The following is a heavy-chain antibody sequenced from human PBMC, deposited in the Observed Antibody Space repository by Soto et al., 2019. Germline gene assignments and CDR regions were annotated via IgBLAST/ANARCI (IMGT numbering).Heavy chain of an antibody. CDR1: GGSISSSSYY. V-gene: IGHV4-39*01. D-gene: IGHD5-12*01. J-gene: IGHJ4*02. Sequence: SETLSLTCTVSGGSISSSSYYWGWIRQAPGKGLEWIGRIYYSGSTYYNPSLKSRITISVDTSKNQFSLKLSSVTAADTAVYYCARAYREYSGYVLPYWGQGTLVTVSS. CDR3: ARAYREYSGYVLPY. CDR2: IYYSGST.